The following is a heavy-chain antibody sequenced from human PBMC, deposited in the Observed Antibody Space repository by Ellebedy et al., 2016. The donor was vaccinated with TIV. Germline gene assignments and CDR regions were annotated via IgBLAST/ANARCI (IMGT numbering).Heavy chain of an antibody. V-gene: IGHV3-21*04. CDR3: ARGALSAFDI. CDR2: IRSTGSDK. CDR1: GFTFSNYN. D-gene: IGHD1-26*01. Sequence: GESLKISCVASGFTFSNYNMNWVRQSPGKGLEWVSSIRSTGSDKYYTESVKGRFTISRDNAQDTLFLQMNSLRAGDTAVYFCARGALSAFDIWGQGTMVTVSS. J-gene: IGHJ3*02.